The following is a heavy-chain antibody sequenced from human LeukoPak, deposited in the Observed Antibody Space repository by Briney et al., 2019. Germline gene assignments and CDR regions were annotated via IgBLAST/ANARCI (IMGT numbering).Heavy chain of an antibody. CDR1: GGSISSSSYY. CDR3: TRKAGGFDY. Sequence: PSETLPLTCTVSGGSISSSSYYWGWIRQPPGKGLEWIGYISHSGITNYNPSLQSRVTISIDTSKNQFSLRLSSLTAADTAVYYCTRKAGGFDYWGQGTLVTVSS. J-gene: IGHJ4*02. D-gene: IGHD3-16*01. CDR2: ISHSGIT. V-gene: IGHV4-61*05.